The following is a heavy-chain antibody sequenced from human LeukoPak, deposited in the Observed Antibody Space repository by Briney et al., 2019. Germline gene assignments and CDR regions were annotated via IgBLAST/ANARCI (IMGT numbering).Heavy chain of an antibody. Sequence: GGSLRLSCAASGFTFRSYAMSWVRQAPGEGLEWVSSISGSTYTTYYADSVKGRFTISRDNSKNIVFLQMNSLRAEDTAIYYCAKDQLNRFCSAGSCSITHDYWGQGTLVTVSS. CDR1: GFTFRSYA. J-gene: IGHJ4*02. CDR3: AKDQLNRFCSAGSCSITHDY. V-gene: IGHV3-23*01. CDR2: ISGSTYTT. D-gene: IGHD2-15*01.